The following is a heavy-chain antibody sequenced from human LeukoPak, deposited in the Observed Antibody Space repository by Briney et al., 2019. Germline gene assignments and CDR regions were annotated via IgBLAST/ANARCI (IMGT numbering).Heavy chain of an antibody. CDR2: IKQDGSEK. V-gene: IGHV3-7*01. CDR3: ARDLRPNWNDYFDY. CDR1: GFTFSSYW. D-gene: IGHD1-1*01. J-gene: IGHJ4*02. Sequence: PGGSLRLSCAASGFTFSSYWMSWVRQAPGKGLEWVANIKQDGSEKYYVDSVKGRFTISRDNAKNSLYLQMNSPRAEDTAVYYCARDLRPNWNDYFDYWGQGTLVTVSS.